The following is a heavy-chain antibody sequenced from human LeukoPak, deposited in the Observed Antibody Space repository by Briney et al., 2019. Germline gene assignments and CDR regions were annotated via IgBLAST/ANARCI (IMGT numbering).Heavy chain of an antibody. CDR3: ARDPAMVRGVAPYYFDY. D-gene: IGHD3-10*01. Sequence: SETLSLTCAVYGGSFSGYYWSWIRQPPGKGLEWIGEINHSGSTNYNPSLKSRVTISVDTSKNQFSLKLSSVTAADMAVYYCARDPAMVRGVAPYYFDYWGQGTLVTVSS. J-gene: IGHJ4*02. CDR2: INHSGST. CDR1: GGSFSGYY. V-gene: IGHV4-34*01.